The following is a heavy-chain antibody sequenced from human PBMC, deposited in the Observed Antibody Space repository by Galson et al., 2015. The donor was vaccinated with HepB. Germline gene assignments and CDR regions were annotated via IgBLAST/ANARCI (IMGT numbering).Heavy chain of an antibody. D-gene: IGHD3-22*01. J-gene: IGHJ6*02. CDR2: ISAYNGNT. Sequence: SVKVSCKASGYTFTNYGISWVRQAPGQGLEWMGWISAYNGNTFYAPTLPGRVTLTTDTSTSTVYMELRRLRSDDTAVYHCAREGRYDSSGSLSLFYGMDVWGQGTTVTVSS. V-gene: IGHV1-18*04. CDR3: AREGRYDSSGSLSLFYGMDV. CDR1: GYTFTNYG.